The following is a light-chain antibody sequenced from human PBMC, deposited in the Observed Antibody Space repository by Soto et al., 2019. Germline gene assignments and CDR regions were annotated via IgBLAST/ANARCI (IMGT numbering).Light chain of an antibody. Sequence: QSVLTQPPSASGTPGQRVTISCSGSGSNIGENAVTWYQQLPGTAPKVLIYSDNQGPSGVPDRFSGSKSGTSASLTISGLQSEDEADYYCAVWDDSLDGWVFGGGTKVTVL. V-gene: IGLV1-44*01. CDR1: GSNIGENA. J-gene: IGLJ3*02. CDR3: AVWDDSLDGWV. CDR2: SDN.